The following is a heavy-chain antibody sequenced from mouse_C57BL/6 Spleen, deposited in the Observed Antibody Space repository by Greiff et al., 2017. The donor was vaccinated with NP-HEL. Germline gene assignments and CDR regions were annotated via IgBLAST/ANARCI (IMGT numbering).Heavy chain of an antibody. D-gene: IGHD1-1*01. CDR3: ARQEGYYGSSYSWFAY. Sequence: EVKLVESGGDLVKPGGSLKLSCAASGFTFSSYGMSWVRQTPDKRLEWVATISSGGSYTYYPDSVKGRFTISRDNAKNTLYLQMSSLKSEDTAMYYCARQEGYYGSSYSWFAYLGQRTLVTVSA. J-gene: IGHJ3*01. CDR2: ISSGGSYT. CDR1: GFTFSSYG. V-gene: IGHV5-6*02.